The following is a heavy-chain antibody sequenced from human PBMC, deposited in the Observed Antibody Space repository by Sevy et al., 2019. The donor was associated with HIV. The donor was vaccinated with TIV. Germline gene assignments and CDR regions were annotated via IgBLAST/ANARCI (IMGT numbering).Heavy chain of an antibody. CDR3: AKYIPNSSSWYLNAFDI. V-gene: IGHV3-23*01. CDR2: ISGSGGST. J-gene: IGHJ3*02. Sequence: GGSLRLSCAASGFTFSSYAMSWVRQAPGKGLEWVSAISGSGGSTYYADSVKRRFTISRDNSKNTLYLQMNSLRAEDTAVYYCAKYIPNSSSWYLNAFDIWGQGTMVTVSS. D-gene: IGHD6-13*01. CDR1: GFTFSSYA.